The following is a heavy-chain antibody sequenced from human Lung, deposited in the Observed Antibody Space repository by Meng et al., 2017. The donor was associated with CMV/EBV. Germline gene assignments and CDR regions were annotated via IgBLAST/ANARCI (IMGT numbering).Heavy chain of an antibody. J-gene: IGHJ6*02. CDR2: ISYSGNT. CDR1: GTSIRSSTYY. Sequence: SETLSLTCSLSGTSIRSSTYYWGWIRQPPGKGLEWIGSISYSGNTYYNPSLKSPVTISVDTSKNQFSLRLSSVTAADTAVYYCAREGGKGDYRDYRMYYGMDVWGQGTTVXVSS. V-gene: IGHV4-39*07. D-gene: IGHD4-11*01. CDR3: AREGGKGDYRDYRMYYGMDV.